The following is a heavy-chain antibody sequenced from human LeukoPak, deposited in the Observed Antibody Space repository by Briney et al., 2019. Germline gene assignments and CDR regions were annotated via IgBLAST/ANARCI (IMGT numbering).Heavy chain of an antibody. V-gene: IGHV3-20*04. CDR1: GFTFDDYG. CDR2: INWNGGST. CDR3: ARSVAASRDY. D-gene: IGHD2-15*01. J-gene: IGHJ4*02. Sequence: GGSLRLSCAASGFTFDDYGMSWVRQAPGKGLEWVSGINWNGGSTGYTDSVKGRFTISRDNAENSLYLQMNSLRAEDTALYYCARSVAASRDYWGQGTLVTVSS.